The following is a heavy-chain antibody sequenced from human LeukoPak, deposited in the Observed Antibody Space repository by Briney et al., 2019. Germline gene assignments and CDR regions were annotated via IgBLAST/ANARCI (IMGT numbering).Heavy chain of an antibody. CDR2: VSYDGSNK. CDR3: AKDSPGVVVICALLL. CDR1: GFTLSNYG. D-gene: IGHD3-3*01. Sequence: GGSLRLSCAASGFTLSNYGMHWVRQAPGKGLEWVAVVSYDGSNKYYADSVKGRITISRDNSKNTLYLQMNSVTTEDTAVYYCAKDSPGVVVICALLLCGQGTLVTVSS. J-gene: IGHJ4*02. V-gene: IGHV3-30*18.